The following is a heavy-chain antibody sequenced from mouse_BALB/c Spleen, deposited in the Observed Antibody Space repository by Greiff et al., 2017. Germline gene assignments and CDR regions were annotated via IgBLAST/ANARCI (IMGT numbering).Heavy chain of an antibody. CDR2: INPYNDGT. V-gene: IGHV1-14*01. J-gene: IGHJ2*01. Sequence: VHVKQSGPELVKPGASVKMSCKASGYTFTSYVMHWVKQKPGQGLEWIGYINPYNDGTKYNEKFKGKATLTSDKSSSTSYMELSSLTSEDSAVYYCARGYGSTYFDYWGQGTTLTVSS. CDR3: ARGYGSTYFDY. D-gene: IGHD1-1*01. CDR1: GYTFTSYV.